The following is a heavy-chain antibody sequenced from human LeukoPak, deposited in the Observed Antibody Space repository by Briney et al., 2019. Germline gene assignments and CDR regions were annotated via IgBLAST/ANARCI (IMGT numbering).Heavy chain of an antibody. V-gene: IGHV4-39*07. CDR2: IYYSGST. D-gene: IGHD3-16*01. J-gene: IGHJ6*03. CDR3: AGETSQKGAHYMDV. CDR1: GASISSISYD. Sequence: SPTLSLTCTVSGASISSISYDWGWIRQPPGKGLEWIGRIYYSGSTYYHPSPKTRSTISVDTTQNLCYLTLSSVTAAASAVYYWAGETSQKGAHYMDVWGKGTTVTISS.